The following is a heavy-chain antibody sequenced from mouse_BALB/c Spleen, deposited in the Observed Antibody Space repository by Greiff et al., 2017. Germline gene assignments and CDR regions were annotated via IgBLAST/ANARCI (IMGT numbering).Heavy chain of an antibody. CDR3: ARTGKDWYFDV. D-gene: IGHD4-1*01. Sequence: QVQLQQSGPELVKPGASVKISCKASGYAFSSSWMNWVKQRPGQGLEWIGRIYPGDGDTNYNGKFKGKATLTADKSSSTAYMQLSSLTSVDSAVYFCARTGKDWYFDVWGAGTTVTVSS. CDR2: IYPGDGDT. V-gene: IGHV1-82*01. CDR1: GYAFSSSW. J-gene: IGHJ1*01.